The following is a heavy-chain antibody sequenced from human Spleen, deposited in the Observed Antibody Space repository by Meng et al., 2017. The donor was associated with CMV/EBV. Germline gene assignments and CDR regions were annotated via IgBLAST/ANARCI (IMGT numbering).Heavy chain of an antibody. CDR1: GGTFSCYA. Sequence: CTASGGTFSCYAISWVRQAPGQGLEWMGGIIPILGIANYAQKFQGRVTITADKSTSTAYMELSSLRSEDTAVYYCARDQDSSGYCGYWGQGTLVTVSS. D-gene: IGHD3-22*01. CDR3: ARDQDSSGYCGY. CDR2: IIPILGIA. V-gene: IGHV1-69*10. J-gene: IGHJ4*02.